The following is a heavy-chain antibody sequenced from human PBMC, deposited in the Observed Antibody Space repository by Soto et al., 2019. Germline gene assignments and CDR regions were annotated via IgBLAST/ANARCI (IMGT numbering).Heavy chain of an antibody. CDR2: INHSGST. V-gene: IGHV4-34*01. J-gene: IGHJ4*02. CDR3: ARGRVSPYYDFWSGYPYYFDY. D-gene: IGHD3-3*01. CDR1: GGSISGYY. Sequence: PSETLSLTCAVYGGSISGYYWSWIRQPPGKGLEWIGEINHSGSTNYNPSLKSRVTISVDTSKNQFSLKLSSVTAADTAVYYCARGRVSPYYDFWSGYPYYFDYWGQGTLVTVSS.